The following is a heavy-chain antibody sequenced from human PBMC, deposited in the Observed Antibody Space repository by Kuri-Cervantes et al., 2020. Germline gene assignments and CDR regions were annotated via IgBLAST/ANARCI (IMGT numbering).Heavy chain of an antibody. J-gene: IGHJ3*02. D-gene: IGHD3-22*01. Sequence: LSLTCAASGFTFSCYSMNWVRQAPGKGLEWVSYISSSSSTIYYADSVKGRFTISRDNAKNSLYLQMNSLRAEDTAVYYCARGPLYYYDSSGYHVSAFDIWGQGTMVTVSS. V-gene: IGHV3-48*01. CDR3: ARGPLYYYDSSGYHVSAFDI. CDR2: ISSSSSTI. CDR1: GFTFSCYS.